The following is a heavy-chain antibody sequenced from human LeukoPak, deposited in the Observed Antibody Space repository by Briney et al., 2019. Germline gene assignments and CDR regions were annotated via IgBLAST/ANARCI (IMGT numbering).Heavy chain of an antibody. D-gene: IGHD6-19*01. Sequence: SETLSLTCTVSGGSISSYYWSWIRQPAGKGLEWIGRIYTSGGTNYNPSLKSRVTMSVDTSKNQFSLKLSSVTAADTAVYYCARMTSSGWYGDSGWFDPWGQGTLVTVSS. V-gene: IGHV4-4*07. CDR1: GGSISSYY. J-gene: IGHJ5*02. CDR3: ARMTSSGWYGDSGWFDP. CDR2: IYTSGGT.